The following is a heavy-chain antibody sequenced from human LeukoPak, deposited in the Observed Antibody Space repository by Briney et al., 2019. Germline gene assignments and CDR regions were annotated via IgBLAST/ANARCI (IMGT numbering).Heavy chain of an antibody. Sequence: PGGSLRLSCEVSGFTFGSYAMSWVRQAAGKVLEWVSAISASGGSTYYADSVKGRFTISRDNSKNTLYLQMNSLRAEDTAVYYCAKVRDSSGWYWFDYWGQGTLPTVSS. CDR3: AKVRDSSGWYWFDY. CDR1: GFTFGSYA. J-gene: IGHJ4*02. V-gene: IGHV3-23*01. D-gene: IGHD6-19*01. CDR2: ISASGGST.